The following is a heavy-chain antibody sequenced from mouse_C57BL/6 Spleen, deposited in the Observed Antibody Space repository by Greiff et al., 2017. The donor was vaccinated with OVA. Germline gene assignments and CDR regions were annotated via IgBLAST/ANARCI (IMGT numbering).Heavy chain of an antibody. D-gene: IGHD2-5*01. CDR3: ASGSKGFAY. CDR1: GFSLTSYG. CDR2: IWGVGST. Sequence: VNLVESGPGLVAPSQSLSITCTVSGFSLTSYGVDWVRQSPGKGLEWLGVIWGVGSTNYNSALKSRLSISKDNSKSQVFLKMNSLQTDDTAMYYCASGSKGFAYWGQGTLVTVSA. J-gene: IGHJ3*01. V-gene: IGHV2-6*01.